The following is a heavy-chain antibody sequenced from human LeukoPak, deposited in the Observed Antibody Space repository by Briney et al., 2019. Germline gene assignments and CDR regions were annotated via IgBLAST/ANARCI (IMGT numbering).Heavy chain of an antibody. CDR3: ARLGSGYDPGDF. Sequence: SVKVSCKASGGTFSTLDISWVRQAPGHGLEWMGGIIPLFGPANHAQKFQDRVTIIADESTTTAYMELSSLRSEDTAVYYCARLGSGYDPGDFWGQGTLVTVST. J-gene: IGHJ4*02. CDR1: GGTFSTLD. V-gene: IGHV1-69*01. CDR2: IIPLFGPA. D-gene: IGHD5-12*01.